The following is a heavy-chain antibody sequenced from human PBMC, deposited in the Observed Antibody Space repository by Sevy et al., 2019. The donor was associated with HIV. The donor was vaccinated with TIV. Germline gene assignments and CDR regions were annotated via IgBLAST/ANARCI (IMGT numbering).Heavy chain of an antibody. CDR1: GFTFSSYE. CDR3: ARSQDTMVRGVTYSEYFQH. Sequence: GGSLRLSCAASGFTFSSYEMNWVRQAPGKGLEWVSYISSSGSTIYYADSVKGRFTISRDNAKNLLCLLMNSLRAEDTAVYYCARSQDTMVRGVTYSEYFQHWCQGPLVTVSS. V-gene: IGHV3-48*03. D-gene: IGHD3-10*01. CDR2: ISSSGSTI. J-gene: IGHJ1*01.